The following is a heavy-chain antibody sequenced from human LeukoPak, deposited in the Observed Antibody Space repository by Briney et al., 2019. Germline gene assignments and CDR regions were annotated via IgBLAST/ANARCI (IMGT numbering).Heavy chain of an antibody. V-gene: IGHV4-34*01. CDR1: GGSFSGYY. D-gene: IGHD3-10*01. Sequence: PSGTLSLTCAVYGGSFSGYYWSWIRQPPGKGLEWIGEVNHSGDTNYNPSLKSRVTISVDTSKNQFSLKLSSVTAADTSVYYCARGDPKTVVQGVLGIKYHYYYMDVWGKGTTVTVSS. J-gene: IGHJ6*03. CDR2: VNHSGDT. CDR3: ARGDPKTVVQGVLGIKYHYYYMDV.